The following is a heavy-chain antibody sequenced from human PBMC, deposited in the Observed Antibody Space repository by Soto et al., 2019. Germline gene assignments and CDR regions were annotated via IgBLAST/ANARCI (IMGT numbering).Heavy chain of an antibody. J-gene: IGHJ6*02. CDR1: GYTFTSYQ. V-gene: IGHV1-46*03. Sequence: QMQLVQSGAEVKKPGASVKVSCKASGYTFTSYQMHWVRQAAGQGLEWMGIINPSGGRITYAPRFQGRVMMTRDTSTNTVYMELRSLRSEDTAVYYCARDGPPTTTGVGPSYTMDVWGQGTTVTVS. CDR3: ARDGPPTTTGVGPSYTMDV. CDR2: INPSGGRI. D-gene: IGHD3-3*01.